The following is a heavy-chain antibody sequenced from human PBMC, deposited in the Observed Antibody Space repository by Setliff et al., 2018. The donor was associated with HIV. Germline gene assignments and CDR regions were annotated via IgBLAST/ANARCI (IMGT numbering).Heavy chain of an antibody. CDR3: ARERYDILTGRDAFDI. CDR2: TNPSGGST. V-gene: IGHV1-46*01. CDR1: GYTFTSYY. D-gene: IGHD3-9*01. J-gene: IGHJ3*02. Sequence: GASVKVSCKASGYTFTSYYMHWVRQAPGQGLEWMGITNPSGGSTSYAQKFQGRVTMTRDTSTSTVYMELSSLRSEDTAVYYCARERYDILTGRDAFDIWGQGTRVTVS.